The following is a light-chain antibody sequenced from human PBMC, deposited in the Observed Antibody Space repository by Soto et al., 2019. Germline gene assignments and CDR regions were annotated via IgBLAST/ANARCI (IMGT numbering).Light chain of an antibody. CDR1: QSITTS. CDR2: DAS. Sequence: DIQMTQSPSTLSASIGDRVTITCRASQSITTSLAWYQQKPGEAPTLLIYDASSLETGVPSRFSGSGSGTEFTVTISSLQPDDFATYYCQHYNAYPYTVGPGTELMLK. V-gene: IGKV1-5*01. CDR3: QHYNAYPYT. J-gene: IGKJ2*01.